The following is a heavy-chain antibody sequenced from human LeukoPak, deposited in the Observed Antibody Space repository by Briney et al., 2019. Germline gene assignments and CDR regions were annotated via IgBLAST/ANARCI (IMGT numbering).Heavy chain of an antibody. CDR1: GGSISSGGYY. CDR2: IYHSGST. J-gene: IGHJ5*02. Sequence: SQTLSLTCTVSGGSISSGGYYWSWIRQPPGKGLEWIGYIYHSGSTYYNPSLKSRVTISVDRSKNQFSQKLSSVTAADTAVYYCARSPPIAAMVKSGWFDPWGQGTLVTVSS. V-gene: IGHV4-30-2*01. CDR3: ARSPPIAAMVKSGWFDP. D-gene: IGHD5-18*01.